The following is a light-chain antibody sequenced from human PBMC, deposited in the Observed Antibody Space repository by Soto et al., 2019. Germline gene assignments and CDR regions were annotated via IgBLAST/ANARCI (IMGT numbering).Light chain of an antibody. CDR1: QSISSY. J-gene: IGKJ1*01. CDR2: AAS. CDR3: QQSYSIPWT. Sequence: DIQMTQSPSSVPASVGDRVSITCRASQSISSYLNWYQQKPGKAPKVLIYAASSLQSGVPSRFSGSGSGTDFTLTISSLQPEDFATYYCQQSYSIPWTFGQGTKVDIK. V-gene: IGKV1-39*01.